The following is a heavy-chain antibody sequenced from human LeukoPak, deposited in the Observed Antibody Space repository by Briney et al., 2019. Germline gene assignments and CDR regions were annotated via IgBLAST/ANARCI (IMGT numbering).Heavy chain of an antibody. D-gene: IGHD2-15*01. J-gene: IGHJ6*03. CDR1: GGTFSSYA. CDR3: AGTKGVVVVAATPNPYYYMDV. CDR2: IIPIFGTA. V-gene: IGHV1-69*06. Sequence: GASVKVSCKASGGTFSSYAISWVRQAPGQGLEWMGGIIPIFGTANYAQKFQGRVTITADKSTSTAYMELSSLRSEDTAVYYCAGTKGVVVVAATPNPYYYMDVWGKGTTVTVSS.